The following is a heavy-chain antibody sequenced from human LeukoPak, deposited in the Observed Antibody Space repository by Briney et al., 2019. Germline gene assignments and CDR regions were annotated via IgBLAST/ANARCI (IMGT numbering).Heavy chain of an antibody. V-gene: IGHV4-39*07. D-gene: IGHD2-8*01. J-gene: IGHJ5*02. CDR2: IYYRGST. CDR1: GGSISSSSYY. CDR3: ARGTPQIVLMVYAIGWFDP. Sequence: SESLSLTCTVSGGSISSSSYYWGWIRQPPGKGLEWIGSIYYRGSTYYNPSLKSRVTISVDTSKNQFSLKLSSVTAADTAVYYCARGTPQIVLMVYAIGWFDPWGQGTLVTVSS.